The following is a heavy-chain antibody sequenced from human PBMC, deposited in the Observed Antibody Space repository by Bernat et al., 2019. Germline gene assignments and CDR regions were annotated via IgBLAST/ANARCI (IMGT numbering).Heavy chain of an antibody. CDR2: ISSSSSYI. V-gene: IGHV3-21*01. Sequence: EVQLVESGGGLVKPGGSLRLSCAASGFTFSSYSMNWVRQAPGKGLEWVSSISSSSSYIYYADSVKGRFTISRDNAKNSLYLQMNSLRAEDTAVYYCARFGQWLVYYFDYWGQGTLDT. CDR3: ARFGQWLVYYFDY. J-gene: IGHJ4*02. D-gene: IGHD6-19*01. CDR1: GFTFSSYS.